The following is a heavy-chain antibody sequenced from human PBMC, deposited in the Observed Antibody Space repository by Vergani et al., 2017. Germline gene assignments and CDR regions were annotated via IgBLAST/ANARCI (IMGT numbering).Heavy chain of an antibody. J-gene: IGHJ5*02. D-gene: IGHD3-22*01. Sequence: QVNLQESGPGLVKPSETLSLTCAVSGDSISSGNNCGWIRQPPGKGLEWISSVSHSGDTYFNPSLKGRVSISVDTSKNYFFLTLSSVTAADTAMYYCARRSSSYYFDIWGQGVLITVSS. V-gene: IGHV4-38-2*01. CDR1: GDSISSGNN. CDR3: ARRSSSYYFDI. CDR2: VSHSGDT.